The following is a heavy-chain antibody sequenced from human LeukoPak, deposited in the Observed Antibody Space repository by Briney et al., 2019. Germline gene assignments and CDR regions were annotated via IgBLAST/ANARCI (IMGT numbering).Heavy chain of an antibody. V-gene: IGHV3-23*01. Sequence: GGSLRLSCAASGFTFSSYGMSWVRQAPGKGLEWVSAIGGSGGSTYYADSVKGRFTISRDNSKNTLYVQMNSLRAEDTAVYYCAKGHYYGPGSLDYWGQGTLVTVSS. CDR2: IGGSGGST. D-gene: IGHD3-10*01. CDR1: GFTFSSYG. J-gene: IGHJ4*02. CDR3: AKGHYYGPGSLDY.